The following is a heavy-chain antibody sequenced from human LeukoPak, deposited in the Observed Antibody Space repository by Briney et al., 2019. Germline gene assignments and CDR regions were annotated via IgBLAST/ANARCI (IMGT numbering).Heavy chain of an antibody. Sequence: SQTLSLTCVISGDSVSSNIGAWNWIRQSPSRGLEWLGRTYYRSKWHYDYAASVKSRIAINPDTSKNQFSLQLNSVTPEDTAVYYCASDSYDFWSGYSARAGFDYWGQGILDTVSS. CDR3: ASDSYDFWSGYSARAGFDY. CDR2: TYYRSKWHY. CDR1: GDSVSSNIGA. V-gene: IGHV6-1*01. J-gene: IGHJ4*02. D-gene: IGHD3-3*01.